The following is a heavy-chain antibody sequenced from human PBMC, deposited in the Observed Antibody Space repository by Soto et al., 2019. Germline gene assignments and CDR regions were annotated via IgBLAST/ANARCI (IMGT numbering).Heavy chain of an antibody. V-gene: IGHV5-51*01. J-gene: IGHJ4*02. CDR3: ARRHYEGQGFEY. CDR2: IYPGDSET. D-gene: IGHD3-3*01. CDR1: GYSFTNYW. Sequence: PGESLQISCKGSGYSFTNYWIGCVRQMPGKGLEWMGIIYPGDSETRYSPSFPGQVTISADRSISTAYLQWSTLKASDTAVYYCARRHYEGQGFEYWGQGTLVTVSS.